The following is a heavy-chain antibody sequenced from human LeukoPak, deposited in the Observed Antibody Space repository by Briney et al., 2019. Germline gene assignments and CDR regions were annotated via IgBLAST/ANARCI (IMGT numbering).Heavy chain of an antibody. D-gene: IGHD2-2*01. Sequence: ASVKVSCKASGYTFTGYYMHWVRQAPGQGLEWMGWINPNSGGTNYAQKFQGRVTMTRDTSISTAYMELSRLRSDDTAVYYCARDSGGSTSFPVDYWGQGTLVTVYS. CDR1: GYTFTGYY. CDR3: ARDSGGSTSFPVDY. V-gene: IGHV1-2*02. CDR2: INPNSGGT. J-gene: IGHJ4*02.